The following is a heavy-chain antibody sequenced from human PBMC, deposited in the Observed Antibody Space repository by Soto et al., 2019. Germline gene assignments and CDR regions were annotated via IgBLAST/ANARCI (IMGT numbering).Heavy chain of an antibody. V-gene: IGHV1-3*01. Sequence: GASVKVSCKASGYTFTSYAMHWVRQAPGQRLEWMGWINAGNGNTKYSQKFQGRVTITRDTSASTAYMELSSLRSEDTAVYYCARDSIVVVPAAILGFYYYYGMDVWGQGTTVTVSS. D-gene: IGHD2-2*01. CDR3: ARDSIVVVPAAILGFYYYYGMDV. CDR2: INAGNGNT. CDR1: GYTFTSYA. J-gene: IGHJ6*02.